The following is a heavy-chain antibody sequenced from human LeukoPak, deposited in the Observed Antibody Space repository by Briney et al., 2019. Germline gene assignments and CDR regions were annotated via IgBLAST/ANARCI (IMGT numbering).Heavy chain of an antibody. CDR3: ARGTIERAGIDS. J-gene: IGHJ6*02. V-gene: IGHV3-74*01. D-gene: IGHD1-1*01. Sequence: GGSLRLSCAASGFTFSSHYIHWVRQVPGKGLVWVSDINADGRRSSYTDSVKGRFTISRDNAQNTVSLQMNSLRGEDTAVYYCARGTIERAGIDSWGQGTTVTVSS. CDR2: INADGRRS. CDR1: GFTFSSHY.